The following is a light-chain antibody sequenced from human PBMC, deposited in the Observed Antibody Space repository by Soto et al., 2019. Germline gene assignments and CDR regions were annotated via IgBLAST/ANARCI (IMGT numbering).Light chain of an antibody. J-gene: IGKJ1*01. V-gene: IGKV1-17*01. CDR1: QDIRSY. CDR2: AAS. CDR3: QQYNSYS. Sequence: DIQMTQSPSSLSASVGDRATTICRASQDIRSYLGWYQQKPGKAPKLLIFAASNLHSGVPSRFSGSGSGTEFTLTISSLQPDDFATYYCQQYNSYSFGQGTKVDI.